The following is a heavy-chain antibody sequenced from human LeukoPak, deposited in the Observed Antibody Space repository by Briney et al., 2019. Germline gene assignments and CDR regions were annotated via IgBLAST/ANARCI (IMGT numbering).Heavy chain of an antibody. CDR2: ISGSGGST. D-gene: IGHD4-11*01. J-gene: IGHJ4*02. Sequence: GGSLRLSCAASGFIFSDYWMHWVRQGPGKGLVWVSAISGSGGSTYYADSVKGRFTISRDNSKNTLYLQMNSLRAEDTAVYYCAKDPLTTVNHYWGQGTLVTVSS. CDR1: GFIFSDYW. CDR3: AKDPLTTVNHY. V-gene: IGHV3-23*01.